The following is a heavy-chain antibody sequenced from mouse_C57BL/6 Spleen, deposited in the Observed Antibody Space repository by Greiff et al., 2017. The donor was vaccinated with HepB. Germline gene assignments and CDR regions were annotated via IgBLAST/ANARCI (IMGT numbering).Heavy chain of an antibody. Sequence: QVQLQQSGAELVRPGTSVKMSCKASGYTFTNYWIGWAKQRPGHGLEWIGDIYPGSGSTNYNEKFKSKATLTVDTSSSTAYMQLSSLTSEDSAVYYCASGTTDWYFDYWGQGTTLTVSS. CDR1: GYTFTNYW. J-gene: IGHJ2*01. V-gene: IGHV1-63*01. D-gene: IGHD1-1*01. CDR2: IYPGSGST. CDR3: ASGTTDWYFDY.